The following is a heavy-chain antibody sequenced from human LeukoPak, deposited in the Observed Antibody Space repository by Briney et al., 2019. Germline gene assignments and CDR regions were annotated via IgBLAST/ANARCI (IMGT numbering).Heavy chain of an antibody. V-gene: IGHV3-13*01. CDR2: IGTAGDT. CDR1: GFTFSSSD. CDR3: ARLRSAAFDI. J-gene: IGHJ3*02. Sequence: PGGSLRLSCAASGFTFSSSDMHWVGQATGKRLEWVSAIGTAGDTYYPGSVKGRFTISRENAKKSLYLQMNSLRAGDTAVYYCARLRSAAFDIWGQGTMVTVSS.